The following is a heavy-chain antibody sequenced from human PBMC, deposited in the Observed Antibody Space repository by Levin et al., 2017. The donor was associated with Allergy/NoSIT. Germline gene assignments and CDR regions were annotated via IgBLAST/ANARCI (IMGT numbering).Heavy chain of an antibody. CDR3: ARNNGLSFGEWPTNWFDP. D-gene: IGHD3-10*01. J-gene: IGHJ5*02. CDR2: VYYSGST. Sequence: SETLSLTCTVSGGSISSPIHYWGWIRQPPGRGLEWIGSVYYSGSTSYHPSLKSRVTISVDTSKNQFSLTLSSVTAADTADYYCARNNGLSFGEWPTNWFDPWGQGTLVTVSS. CDR1: GGSISSPIHY. V-gene: IGHV4-39*07.